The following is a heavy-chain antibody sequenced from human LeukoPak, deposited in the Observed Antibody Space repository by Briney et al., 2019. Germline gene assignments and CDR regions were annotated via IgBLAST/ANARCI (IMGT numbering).Heavy chain of an antibody. J-gene: IGHJ4*02. V-gene: IGHV3-23*01. D-gene: IGHD3-3*01. CDR3: AKILLRFLEFDHYFDY. Sequence: GGSLRLSCAASGFSFSNYAMSWVRQAPGKGLEGVSGISGSGGSTYYADSVKGRFTISRDNSQNTLHLQMNSLRAEDTAVYYCAKILLRFLEFDHYFDYWGQGTLVTVSS. CDR2: ISGSGGST. CDR1: GFSFSNYA.